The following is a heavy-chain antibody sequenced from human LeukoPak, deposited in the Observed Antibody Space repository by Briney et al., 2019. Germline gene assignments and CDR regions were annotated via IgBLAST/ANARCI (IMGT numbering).Heavy chain of an antibody. CDR1: GFTFDDYG. Sequence: PGGSLRLSCAASGFTFDDYGMSWVRHAPGKGLEWVSGINWNGGSTGYADSVKGRFTISRDNAKNSLYLQVNSLRAEDTALYHCARVKNDFWSGYYSHYYYGMDVWGQGTTVTVSS. V-gene: IGHV3-20*01. CDR3: ARVKNDFWSGYYSHYYYGMDV. J-gene: IGHJ6*02. D-gene: IGHD3-3*01. CDR2: INWNGGST.